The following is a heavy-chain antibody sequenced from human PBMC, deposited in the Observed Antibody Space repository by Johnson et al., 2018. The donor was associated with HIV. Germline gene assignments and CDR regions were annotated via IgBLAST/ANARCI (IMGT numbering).Heavy chain of an antibody. D-gene: IGHD6-19*01. CDR1: GFTFSSYA. CDR3: TGGWYNLSAFDI. J-gene: IGHJ3*02. Sequence: QVQLVESGGGVVQPVRSLRLSCAASGFTFSSYAMHWVRQAPGKGLEWVAVISYDESNKYYADSVKGRFTISRDTSKNTLYLKMNSLRAEDTAVYYCTGGWYNLSAFDIWGQGTMVTVSS. V-gene: IGHV3-30*14. CDR2: ISYDESNK.